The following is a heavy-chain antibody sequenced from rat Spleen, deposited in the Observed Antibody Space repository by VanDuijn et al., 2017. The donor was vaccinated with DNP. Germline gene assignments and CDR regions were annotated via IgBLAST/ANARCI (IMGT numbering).Heavy chain of an antibody. CDR2: ISYDGSST. CDR1: GFTFSDYN. Sequence: EVQLVESGGGLVQPGRSLKLSCAASGFTFSDYNMAWVRQAPKKGLEWVATISYDGSSTYYRDSVKGRFTISRDNAKSTLYLQMDSLRSEDTATYYCATGSYAMDAWGQGTSVTVSS. J-gene: IGHJ4*01. CDR3: ATGSYAMDA. D-gene: IGHD5-1*01. V-gene: IGHV5-7*01.